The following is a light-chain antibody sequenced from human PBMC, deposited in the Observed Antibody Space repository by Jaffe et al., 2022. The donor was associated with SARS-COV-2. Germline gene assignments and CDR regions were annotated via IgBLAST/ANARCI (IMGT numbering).Light chain of an antibody. Sequence: EIVLTQSPDFQSVTPKGNVTITCRASQNINSTLHWYQQKPAQSPKLLIKFASQPFSGVPSRFSGSGSGTDFSLTINNLETEDAATYYCHQSATFPYTFGQGTRLE. CDR3: HQSATFPYT. CDR1: QNINST. J-gene: IGKJ2*01. V-gene: IGKV6-21*01. CDR2: FAS.